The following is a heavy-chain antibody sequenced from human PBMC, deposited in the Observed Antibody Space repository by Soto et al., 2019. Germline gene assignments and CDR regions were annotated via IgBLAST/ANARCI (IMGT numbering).Heavy chain of an antibody. CDR3: GRDKSGPADY. CDR2: IKDDGST. CDR1: GFTFSNYG. Sequence: GGSLRLSCAAAGFTFSNYGMYWVRQAPGKGLMWASGIKDDGSTSYAGSGKGRFTISRENAKNTWYLQRYRVRAEGQAVYYVGRDKSGPADYWDLGSRVPGSS. D-gene: IGHD5-12*01. V-gene: IGHV3-74*01. J-gene: IGHJ4*02.